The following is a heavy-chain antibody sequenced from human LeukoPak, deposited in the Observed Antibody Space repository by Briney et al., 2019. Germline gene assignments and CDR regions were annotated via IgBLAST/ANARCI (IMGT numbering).Heavy chain of an antibody. V-gene: IGHV3-23*01. J-gene: IGHJ5*02. Sequence: GGSLRLSCAASGFTFSSYPMSWVRQAPGKGLEWVSALSGSGDNTYYADSVKGRFTISRDNSKNTLYLQMNSLRAEDTAVYYCARVYESSSIRFDPWGQGTLVTVSS. CDR2: LSGSGDNT. D-gene: IGHD3-22*01. CDR3: ARVYESSSIRFDP. CDR1: GFTFSSYP.